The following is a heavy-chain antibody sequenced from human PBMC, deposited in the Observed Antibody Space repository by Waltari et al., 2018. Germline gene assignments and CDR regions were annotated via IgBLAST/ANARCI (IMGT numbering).Heavy chain of an antibody. Sequence: QVQLQESGPGLVKPSQTLSLTCTVSGGSISSGSYYWSWIRQPAGKGLEWIGRIYTSGSTNYNPSLKSRVTISVDTSKNQFSLKLSSVTAADTAVYYCARTGYYDSSGYDQFDYWGQGTLVTVSS. CDR1: GGSISSGSYY. D-gene: IGHD3-22*01. CDR2: IYTSGST. J-gene: IGHJ4*02. CDR3: ARTGYYDSSGYDQFDY. V-gene: IGHV4-61*02.